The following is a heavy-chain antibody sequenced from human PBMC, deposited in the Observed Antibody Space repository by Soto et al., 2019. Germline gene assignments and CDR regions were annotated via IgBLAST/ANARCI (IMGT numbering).Heavy chain of an antibody. CDR2: INPSGGST. J-gene: IGHJ4*02. CDR3: ARVWYYYDSSGYLGPRYDY. Sequence: ASVKVSCKASGYTFTSYYMHWVRQAPGQGLEWMGIINPSGGSTSYAQKFQGRVTMTRDTSTSTVYMELSSLRSEDTAVYYCARVWYYYDSSGYLGPRYDYWGQGTLVTVSS. D-gene: IGHD3-22*01. CDR1: GYTFTSYY. V-gene: IGHV1-46*01.